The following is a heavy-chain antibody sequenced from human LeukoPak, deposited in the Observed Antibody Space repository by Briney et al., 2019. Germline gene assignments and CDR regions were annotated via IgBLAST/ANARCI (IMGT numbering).Heavy chain of an antibody. CDR3: AREGRAAAGFDY. CDR1: GGTFSSYA. CDR2: IIPILGIA. D-gene: IGHD6-13*01. J-gene: IGHJ4*02. Sequence: GASVKVSCKASGGTFSSYAISWVRQAPGQGLEWMGRIIPILGIANYAQKFQGRVTITTDESTSTAYMELSSLRSEDTAVYYCAREGRAAAGFDYWGQGTLVTVSS. V-gene: IGHV1-69*04.